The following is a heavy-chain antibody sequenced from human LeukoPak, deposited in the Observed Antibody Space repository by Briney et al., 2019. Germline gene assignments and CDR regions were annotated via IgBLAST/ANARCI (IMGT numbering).Heavy chain of an antibody. CDR3: ASTGGSYYGDYYYGMDV. D-gene: IGHD1-26*01. CDR1: GGTFSSYA. J-gene: IGHJ6*02. V-gene: IGHV1-69*13. Sequence: ASVKVSCKASGGTFSSYAISWVRQAPGQGLEWMGGIIPIFGTANYAQKFQGRVTITADESTSTAYMELSSLRSEDTAVYYCASTGGSYYGDYYYGMDVWGQGTTVTASS. CDR2: IIPIFGTA.